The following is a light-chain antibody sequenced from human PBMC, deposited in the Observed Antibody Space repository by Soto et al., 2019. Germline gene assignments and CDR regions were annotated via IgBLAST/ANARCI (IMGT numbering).Light chain of an antibody. CDR1: QSVSSY. CDR3: QQRSNWPLT. Sequence: EIVLTQSPATLSLSPGERATLSCRASQSVSSYLAWYQQKPGQAPRLLIYDASNRATGIPARFSGSGSGTAFTLTISSLEPEDFAVYYCQQRSNWPLTFGPGPKVDIK. J-gene: IGKJ3*01. V-gene: IGKV3-11*01. CDR2: DAS.